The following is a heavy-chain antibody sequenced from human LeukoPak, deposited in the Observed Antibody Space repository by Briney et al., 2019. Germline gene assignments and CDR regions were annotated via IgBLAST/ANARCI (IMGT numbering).Heavy chain of an antibody. CDR1: GYTFSSYG. J-gene: IGHJ4*02. CDR3: ARGGMTTPMDY. D-gene: IGHD4-17*01. CDR2: TTAYNGNT. V-gene: IGHV1-18*01. Sequence: ASVKVSCKTSGYTFSSYGISLVRQAPGQGPEWMGWTTAYNGNTNYVQKFQGRVSMTTDTSTSTAYMELRSLRSDDTAVYYCARGGMTTPMDYWGQGTLVTVSS.